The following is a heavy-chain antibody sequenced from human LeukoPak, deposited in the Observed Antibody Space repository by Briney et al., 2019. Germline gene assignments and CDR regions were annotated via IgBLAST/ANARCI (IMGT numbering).Heavy chain of an antibody. CDR3: ARDYGNRNWFDP. V-gene: IGHV4-61*01. Sequence: SETLSLTCTVSGGSISSSSYYWSWIRQPPGKGLEWIGYIYYSGSTNSNPSLKSRVTISVDTSKNQFSLKLSSVTAADTAVYYCARDYGNRNWFDPWGQGTLVTVSS. CDR1: GGSISSSSYY. D-gene: IGHD1-14*01. J-gene: IGHJ5*02. CDR2: IYYSGST.